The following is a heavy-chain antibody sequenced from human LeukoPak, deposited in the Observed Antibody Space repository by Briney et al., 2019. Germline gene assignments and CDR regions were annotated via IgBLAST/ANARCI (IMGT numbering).Heavy chain of an antibody. Sequence: PSETLSLTCAVYGGSFSGYYWSWIRQPPGKGLKWMGEINHSGSTNYNPSLKSRVTISVDTSKNQFSLKLNSVTAADTAVYYCARRIQLWFSYYYYYYMDVWGKGTTVTVSS. J-gene: IGHJ6*03. V-gene: IGHV4-34*01. D-gene: IGHD5-18*01. CDR3: ARRIQLWFSYYYYYYMDV. CDR1: GGSFSGYY. CDR2: INHSGST.